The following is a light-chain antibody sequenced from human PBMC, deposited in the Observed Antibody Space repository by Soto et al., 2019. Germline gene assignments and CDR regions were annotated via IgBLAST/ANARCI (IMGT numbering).Light chain of an antibody. CDR3: CSFAGSRSYV. CDR1: SSDVGSSNL. Sequence: QSALTQPASVSGSPGQSITISCTGTSSDVGSSNLVSWYQQHPGKGPKLLIYEGSERPSGVSDRFSGSKSGNTASLTVSGLQAEDEADYYCCSFAGSRSYVFGTGTKVTVL. CDR2: EGS. V-gene: IGLV2-23*01. J-gene: IGLJ1*01.